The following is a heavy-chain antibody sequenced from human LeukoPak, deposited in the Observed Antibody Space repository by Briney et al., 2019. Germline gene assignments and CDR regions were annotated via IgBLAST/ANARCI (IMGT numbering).Heavy chain of an antibody. CDR1: GYTLTELS. CDR3: ARDREDIVVAPAAKGGYYYYYMDV. Sequence: ASVKVSCKVSGYTLTELSMHWVRQAPGKGLEWMGGFDPEDGETIYAQKFQGRVTITTDESTNTAYMELSSLRSEDTAVYYCARDREDIVVAPAAKGGYYYYYMDVWGKGTTVTVSS. J-gene: IGHJ6*03. CDR2: FDPEDGET. D-gene: IGHD2-2*01. V-gene: IGHV1-24*01.